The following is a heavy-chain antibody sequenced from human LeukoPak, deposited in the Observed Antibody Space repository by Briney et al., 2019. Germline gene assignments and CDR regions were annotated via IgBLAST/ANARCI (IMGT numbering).Heavy chain of an antibody. Sequence: ASVKVSCKASGYTFTGYYMHWVRQAPGQGLEWMGWINPNSGGTNYAQKFQGRVTMTRDTSISTAYMELSRLRSDDTAVYYCARGGSAYDFWSGYYMNYYYYYGMDVWGQGTTVTVSS. D-gene: IGHD3-3*01. CDR2: INPNSGGT. CDR1: GYTFTGYY. V-gene: IGHV1-2*02. J-gene: IGHJ6*02. CDR3: ARGGSAYDFWSGYYMNYYYYYGMDV.